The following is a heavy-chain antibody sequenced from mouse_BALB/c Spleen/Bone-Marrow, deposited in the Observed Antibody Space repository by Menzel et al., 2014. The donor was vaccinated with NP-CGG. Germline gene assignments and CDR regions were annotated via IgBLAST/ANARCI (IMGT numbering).Heavy chain of an antibody. Sequence: QVQLKESGAEVVRPGVSVKISCKGSGYTFTDYAMHWVKQSHAKSLEWIGVISTYYGDVNYSQKFKGKATMTVDKSSSTAYMELARLTSEDSAIYYCARLTQGFYYFDCWGQGTTLTASS. CDR1: GYTFTDYA. V-gene: IGHV1S137*01. J-gene: IGHJ2*01. CDR3: ARLTQGFYYFDC. CDR2: ISTYYGDV. D-gene: IGHD3-1*01.